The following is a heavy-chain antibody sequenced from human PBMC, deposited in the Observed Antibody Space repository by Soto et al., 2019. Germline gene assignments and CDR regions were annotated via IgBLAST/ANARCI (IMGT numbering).Heavy chain of an antibody. J-gene: IGHJ4*02. CDR1: GFTFSSYS. V-gene: IGHV3-21*01. CDR3: ARDSDDCTSTSCYIVYFDY. CDR2: ISSSSSYI. D-gene: IGHD2-2*02. Sequence: VGSLRLSCAASGFTFSSYSMNWVRQAPGKGLEWVSSISSSSSYIYYADSVKGRFTISRDNAKNSLYLQMNSLRAEDTAVYYCARDSDDCTSTSCYIVYFDYWGQGTLVTVSS.